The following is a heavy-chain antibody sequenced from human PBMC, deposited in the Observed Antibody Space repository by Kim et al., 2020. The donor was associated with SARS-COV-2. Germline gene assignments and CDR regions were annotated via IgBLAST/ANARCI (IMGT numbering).Heavy chain of an antibody. D-gene: IGHD1-26*01. V-gene: IGHV3-30*04. CDR2: ISYDGSNK. CDR1: GFTFSSYA. CDR3: ARDPAAGGSSAFAFDI. Sequence: GGSLRLSCAASGFTFSSYAMHWVRQAPGKGLEWVAVISYDGSNKYYADSVKGRFTISRDNSKNTLYLQMNSLRAEDTAVYYCARDPAAGGSSAFAFDIWG. J-gene: IGHJ3*02.